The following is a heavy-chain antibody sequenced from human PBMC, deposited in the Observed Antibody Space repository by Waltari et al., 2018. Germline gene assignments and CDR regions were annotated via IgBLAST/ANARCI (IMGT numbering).Heavy chain of an antibody. J-gene: IGHJ6*02. CDR2: IYPGDSDT. CDR1: GYPFKTYW. CDR3: ARYGLGGCNSAGCYVSFYYYGMDV. V-gene: IGHV5-51*03. Sequence: EVQLVQSGAEVRKPGEYLKISCKASGYPFKTYWIGSVGQTSGQSLEWMTIIYPGDSDTRYSPSFQGHVTIAADKSISTAYLQWSSLKASDTAMYYCARYGLGGCNSAGCYVSFYYYGMDVWGQGTTVTVSS. D-gene: IGHD2-2*01.